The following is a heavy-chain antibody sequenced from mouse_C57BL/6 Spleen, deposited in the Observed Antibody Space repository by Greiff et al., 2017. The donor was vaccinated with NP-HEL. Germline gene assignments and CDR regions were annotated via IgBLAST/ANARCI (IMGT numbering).Heavy chain of an antibody. J-gene: IGHJ2*01. D-gene: IGHD2-1*01. CDR2: IKPSTGGT. CDR3: ARGYGNYFDY. Sequence: EVQLQQSGPELVKPGASVKISCKASGYSFTGYYMNWVKQSPEKSLEWIGEIKPSTGGTTYNQKFKAKATLTVDKSSSTAYMQLKSLTSEDSAVYYCARGYGNYFDYWGQGTTLTVSS. CDR1: GYSFTGYY. V-gene: IGHV1-42*01.